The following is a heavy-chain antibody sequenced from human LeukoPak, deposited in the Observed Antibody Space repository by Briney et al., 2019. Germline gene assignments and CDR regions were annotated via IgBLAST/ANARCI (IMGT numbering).Heavy chain of an antibody. V-gene: IGHV3-53*05. J-gene: IGHJ3*02. CDR1: GFTVSSNY. CDR3: ARDRWRELSDPYCSSTSCYGDAFDI. D-gene: IGHD2-2*01. Sequence: PGGSLRLSCAASGFTVSSNYMSWVRQAPGKGLEWVSVIYSGGSTYYADSVKGRFTISRDNSKNTLYLQMNSLRAEDSAVYYCARDRWRELSDPYCSSTSCYGDAFDIWGQGTMVTVSS. CDR2: IYSGGST.